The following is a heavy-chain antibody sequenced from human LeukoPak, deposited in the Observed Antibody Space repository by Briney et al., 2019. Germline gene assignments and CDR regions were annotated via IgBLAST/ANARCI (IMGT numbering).Heavy chain of an antibody. V-gene: IGHV3-9*03. D-gene: IGHD3-3*01. J-gene: IGHJ3*02. CDR1: GFTFDDYA. CDR3: AKDMGDFWSGYFDAFDI. CDR2: ISWNSGSI. Sequence: PGGSLRLSCAASGFTFDDYAMHWVRHAPGKGLEWVSGISWNSGSIGYADSVKGRFTISRDNAKNSLYLQMNSLRAEDMALYYCAKDMGDFWSGYFDAFDIWGQGTMVTVSS.